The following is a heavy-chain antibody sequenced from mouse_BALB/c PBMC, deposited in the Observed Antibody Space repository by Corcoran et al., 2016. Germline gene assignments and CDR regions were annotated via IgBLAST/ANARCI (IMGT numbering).Heavy chain of an antibody. CDR1: GYTFTDYN. Sequence: EVLLQQSGPELVKPGASVKIPCKASGYTFTDYNMDWVKQSHGKSLEWIGDINPNNGGTSYNQKFKGKATLTVDKSSSTAYMELRSLTSEDTAVYYRARKEGPYYGYIVAYSGQGTLVTVSA. J-gene: IGHJ3*01. V-gene: IGHV1-18*01. D-gene: IGHD1-2*01. CDR3: ARKEGPYYGYIVAY. CDR2: INPNNGGT.